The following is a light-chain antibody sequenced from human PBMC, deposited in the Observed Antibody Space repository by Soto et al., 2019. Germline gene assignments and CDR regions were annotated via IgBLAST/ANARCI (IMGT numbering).Light chain of an antibody. CDR3: QQYGSSLWT. J-gene: IGKJ1*01. Sequence: EIVLTQSPGTLSLSPGERATLSCRASQSVSSSYLAWYQQKPGQAPRLLIYGASNRATGFPDRFSGSGSGTDFTLTISRLEPEDFAVYYCQQYGSSLWTFGQGTKVEI. V-gene: IGKV3-20*01. CDR2: GAS. CDR1: QSVSSSY.